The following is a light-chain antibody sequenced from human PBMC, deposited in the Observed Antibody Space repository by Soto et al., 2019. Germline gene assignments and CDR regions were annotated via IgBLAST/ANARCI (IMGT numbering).Light chain of an antibody. V-gene: IGKV1-39*01. J-gene: IGKJ1*01. CDR1: QSISSY. CDR3: QQSYSTPVA. Sequence: DIQMTQSPSSLSASVGDRVTITCRASQSISSYLNWYQQKPGKAPKLLIYAASSLQSGGPSRFSGSGSGTDFTLPISSLQPEDFATYYCQQSYSTPVAFGQGTKVEIK. CDR2: AAS.